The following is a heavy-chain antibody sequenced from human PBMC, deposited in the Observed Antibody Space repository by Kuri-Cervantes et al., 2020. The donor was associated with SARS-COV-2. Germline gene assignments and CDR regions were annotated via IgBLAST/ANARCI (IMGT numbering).Heavy chain of an antibody. Sequence: GESLKISCAAPGFTFSSYAMHWVRQAPGKGLEYVSAISSNGGSTYYANSVKGRFTISRDNSKNTLYLQMNSLRAEDTAVYYCAGLYSSSWSYDYWGQGTLVTVSS. V-gene: IGHV3-64*01. D-gene: IGHD6-13*01. CDR1: GFTFSSYA. J-gene: IGHJ4*02. CDR3: AGLYSSSWSYDY. CDR2: ISSNGGST.